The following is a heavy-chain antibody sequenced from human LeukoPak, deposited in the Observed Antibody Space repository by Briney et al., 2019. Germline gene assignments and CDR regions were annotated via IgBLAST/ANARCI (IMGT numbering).Heavy chain of an antibody. Sequence: PGGSLRLSCAASGFTFSSYSMNWVRQAPGKGLEWVSSISSSSSYIYYADSVKGRFTISRDNAKNSLYLQMNSLRAEDTAVYYCARSSHSEDWFEPWGQGTLVTVSS. CDR2: ISSSSSYI. D-gene: IGHD2-21*01. CDR3: ARSSHSEDWFEP. J-gene: IGHJ5*02. V-gene: IGHV3-21*01. CDR1: GFTFSSYS.